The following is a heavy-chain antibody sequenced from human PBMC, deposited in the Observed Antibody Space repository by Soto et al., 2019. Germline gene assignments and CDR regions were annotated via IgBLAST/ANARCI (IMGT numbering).Heavy chain of an antibody. Sequence: QVQLQESGPGLVKPSETLSLTCTGSGGSISSYYWSWIRQPPGKGLEWIGYIYYSGSTNYNPSLKSPVTISVDTSKNQFSLKMSSVTAADTAVYYCARRAAIPSRNGFDPWGQGTLVTVSS. J-gene: IGHJ5*02. V-gene: IGHV4-59*01. CDR1: GGSISSYY. CDR2: IYYSGST. D-gene: IGHD2-21*02. CDR3: ARRAAIPSRNGFDP.